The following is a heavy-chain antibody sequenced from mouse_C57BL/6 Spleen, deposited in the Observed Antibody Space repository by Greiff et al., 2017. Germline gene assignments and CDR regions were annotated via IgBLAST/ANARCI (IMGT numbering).Heavy chain of an antibody. Sequence: QVQLQQSGAELVKPGASVKLSCKASGYTFTSYWMQWVKQRPGQGLEWIGEIDPSDSYTNYNQKFKGKATLTVDTSSSTAYMQLSSLTSEDSAVYYCALRRGFDYWGQGTTLTVSS. CDR2: IDPSDSYT. J-gene: IGHJ2*01. D-gene: IGHD2-12*01. CDR3: ALRRGFDY. CDR1: GYTFTSYW. V-gene: IGHV1-50*01.